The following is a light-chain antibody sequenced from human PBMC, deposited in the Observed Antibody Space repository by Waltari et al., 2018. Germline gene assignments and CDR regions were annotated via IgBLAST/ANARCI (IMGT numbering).Light chain of an antibody. CDR3: QQSYSTPRT. V-gene: IGKV1-39*01. J-gene: IGKJ1*01. CDR2: AAS. CDR1: QSISSY. Sequence: DIQMTQSPSSLSASVGDRVTITCRASQSISSYLNWYQQKQGKAPKLLIYAASSLQSGVPSRFSCSGSGTDFTLTISSLQPEDFATYYCQQSYSTPRTFGQGTKVEIK.